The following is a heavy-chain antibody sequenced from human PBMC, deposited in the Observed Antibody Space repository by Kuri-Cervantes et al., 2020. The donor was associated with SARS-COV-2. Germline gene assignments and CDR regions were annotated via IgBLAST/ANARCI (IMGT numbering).Heavy chain of an antibody. J-gene: IGHJ6*02. CDR1: GFSFSNFA. CDR3: ARGFPTVTTWLGYYYYGMDV. V-gene: IGHV3-48*01. D-gene: IGHD4-17*01. CDR2: ISSSSSTI. Sequence: ESLKISCAASGFSFSNFAMSWVRQAPGKGLEWVSYISSSSSTIYYADSVKGRFTISRDNAKNSLYLQMNSLRAEDTAVYYCARGFPTVTTWLGYYYYGMDVWGQGTTVTVSS.